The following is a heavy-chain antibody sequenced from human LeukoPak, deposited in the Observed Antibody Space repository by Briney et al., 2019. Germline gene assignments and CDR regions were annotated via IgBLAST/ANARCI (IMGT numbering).Heavy chain of an antibody. Sequence: GGSLRLSCAASGFTFSCYAMHWVRQAPGKGLEWVAVISYDGSNKYYADSVKGRFTISRDNSKNTLYLQMNSLRAEDTAVYYCARCGADDILTGYSYYYYYMDVWGKGTTVTVSS. CDR1: GFTFSCYA. CDR2: ISYDGSNK. J-gene: IGHJ6*03. D-gene: IGHD3-9*01. CDR3: ARCGADDILTGYSYYYYYMDV. V-gene: IGHV3-30*01.